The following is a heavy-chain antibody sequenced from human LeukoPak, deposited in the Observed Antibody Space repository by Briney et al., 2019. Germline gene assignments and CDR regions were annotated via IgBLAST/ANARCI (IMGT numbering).Heavy chain of an antibody. Sequence: GGSLRLFCAASGFTFSNYWMSWVRQAPGKGLEWLANMNQDGSHIYYVDSVKGRFTISRDNAKNSLYLQLDSLKAEDTAVYYCARDLVTTIVVPYDFWGQGTLVTVSS. D-gene: IGHD3-22*01. CDR3: ARDLVTTIVVPYDF. J-gene: IGHJ4*02. CDR2: MNQDGSHI. V-gene: IGHV3-7*01. CDR1: GFTFSNYW.